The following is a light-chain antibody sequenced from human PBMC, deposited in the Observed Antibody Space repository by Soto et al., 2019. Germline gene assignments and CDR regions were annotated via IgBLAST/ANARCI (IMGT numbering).Light chain of an antibody. V-gene: IGKV3-15*01. CDR2: DAS. CDR3: QQSNNWPKT. J-gene: IGKJ1*01. Sequence: EIVMTQSPDILSLSPGETATLSCRASQSVGSSLAWYQQKPGQAPRLLISDASTRAAGLPARFSGSGSGTEFTLTISSLQSEDFAVYYCQQSNNWPKTFGQGTKVEIK. CDR1: QSVGSS.